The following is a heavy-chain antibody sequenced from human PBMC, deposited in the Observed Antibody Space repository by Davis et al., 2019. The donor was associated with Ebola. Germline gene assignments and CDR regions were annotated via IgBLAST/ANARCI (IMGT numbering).Heavy chain of an antibody. CDR3: ARDRVVINYYYYGMDV. D-gene: IGHD3-22*01. CDR1: GGSISSSSYY. V-gene: IGHV4-39*07. J-gene: IGHJ6*02. CDR2: INHSGST. Sequence: SETLSLTCTVSGGSISSSSYYWSWIRQPPGKGLEWIGEINHSGSTNYNPSLKSRVTISVDTSKNQFSLKLSSVTAADTAVYYCARDRVVINYYYYGMDVWGQGTTVTVSS.